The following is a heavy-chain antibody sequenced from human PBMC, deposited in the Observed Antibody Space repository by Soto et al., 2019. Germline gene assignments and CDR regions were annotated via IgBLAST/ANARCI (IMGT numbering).Heavy chain of an antibody. V-gene: IGHV4-30-2*01. D-gene: IGHD4-17*01. J-gene: IGHJ4*02. CDR1: GGSISSDDYS. CDR3: ARSPKGTTLATHFDY. Sequence: LSLTCAVSGGSISSDDYSWSWIRQPPGKGLEWIGYIYHSGSTYYNPSLKSRVTISLDRSKNEFSLNLSSVTAADTAVYYCARSPKGTTLATHFDYWGQGALVTVS. CDR2: IYHSGST.